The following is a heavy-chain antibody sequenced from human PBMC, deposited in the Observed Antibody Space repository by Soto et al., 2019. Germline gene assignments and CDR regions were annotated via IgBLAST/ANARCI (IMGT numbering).Heavy chain of an antibody. V-gene: IGHV1-69*06. CDR2: IIPMFGTA. D-gene: IGHD3-10*01. CDR3: AKDPPWTVGPLAMDV. CDR1: GDTFHRHA. J-gene: IGHJ6*02. Sequence: QVQLVQSGAEVKKPGSSVKVSCKGSGDTFHRHALSWVRQAPGQGLEWMGGIIPMFGTANYAQKFQGRVTITADTSTSTAYMELSSLRFEDTAFYYCAKDPPWTVGPLAMDVWGQGTTVTVSS.